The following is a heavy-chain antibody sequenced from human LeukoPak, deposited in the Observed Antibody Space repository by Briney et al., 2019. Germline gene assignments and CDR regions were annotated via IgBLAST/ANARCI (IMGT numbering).Heavy chain of an antibody. CDR1: GFIFSSYS. J-gene: IGHJ4*02. Sequence: GGSLRLSCTASGFIFSSYSMNWVRQAPGKGLEWVASVSPSSSYIYYADSVKGRFTISRDNAKNSLYLQMHSLRDEDTAVYYCARAPPRYGSGSFHFDFWGQGTLVTVSS. D-gene: IGHD3-10*01. CDR2: VSPSSSYI. CDR3: ARAPPRYGSGSFHFDF. V-gene: IGHV3-21*01.